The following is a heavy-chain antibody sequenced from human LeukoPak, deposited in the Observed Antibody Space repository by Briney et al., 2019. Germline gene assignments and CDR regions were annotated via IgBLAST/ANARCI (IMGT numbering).Heavy chain of an antibody. D-gene: IGHD3-3*01. Sequence: ASVKVSCKASGYTFTSYDINWVRQATGQGLEWMGWISAYNGNTNYAQKLQGRVTMTTDTSTSTAYMELRSLRSDDTAVYYCARVSPSYYDFWSGYHTLDYWGQGTLVTVSS. V-gene: IGHV1-18*01. CDR3: ARVSPSYYDFWSGYHTLDY. J-gene: IGHJ4*02. CDR1: GYTFTSYD. CDR2: ISAYNGNT.